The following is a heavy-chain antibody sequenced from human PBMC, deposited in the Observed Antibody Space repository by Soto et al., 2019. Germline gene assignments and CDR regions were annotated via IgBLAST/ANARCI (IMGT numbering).Heavy chain of an antibody. CDR1: SALISSSNW. J-gene: IGHJ6*03. V-gene: IGHV4-4*02. CDR3: ARVHDFWSGYPPYMDV. D-gene: IGHD3-3*01. CDR2: IYHTGST. Sequence: TLSLTCAVSSALISSSNWWNWVRQPPGKGLEWIGEIYHTGSTNYNPSLKGRVTISVDKSKNQFYLKLNSVTAADTAVYYCARVHDFWSGYPPYMDVWGKGTTVTVSS.